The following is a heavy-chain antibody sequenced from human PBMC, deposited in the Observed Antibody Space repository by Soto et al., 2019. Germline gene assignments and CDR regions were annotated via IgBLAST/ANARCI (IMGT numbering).Heavy chain of an antibody. CDR2: IYPSDSDT. V-gene: IGHV5-51*01. D-gene: IGHD3-3*01. CDR1: GYNFAGYW. J-gene: IGHJ4*02. Sequence: RKISCKGSGYNFAGYWIAWVRQMPGKGLELMGIIYPSDSDTRYRPSFQGQVTISADKSISSAYLQWSSLRASDTAMYYCARGGVSTRTFDYWGQGTPVTVSS. CDR3: ARGGVSTRTFDY.